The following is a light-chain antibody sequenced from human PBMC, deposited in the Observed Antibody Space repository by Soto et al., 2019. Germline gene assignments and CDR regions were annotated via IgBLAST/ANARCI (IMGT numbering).Light chain of an antibody. V-gene: IGLV4-60*02. J-gene: IGLJ3*02. CDR2: LDRSGSY. CDR1: SGHSTYI. CDR3: ETWYSNTHKV. Sequence: QLVLTQSSSASASLGSSVKLTCILSSGHSTYIIAWHQQQPGKAPRLLLTLDRSGSYNRGSGVPDRFSGSSSGADRYLTISSLQVEDEGDYYCETWYSNTHKVFGGGTKLTVL.